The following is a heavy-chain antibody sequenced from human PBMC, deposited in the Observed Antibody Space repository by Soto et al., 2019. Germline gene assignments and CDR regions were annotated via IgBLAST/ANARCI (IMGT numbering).Heavy chain of an antibody. Sequence: SETLCLTCAVSGGSFRGYFWSWIRQSPDKGLEWIGEINDSGNTYYNPSFKSRLTISVDTSRSQISLRMTSVTAADSAVYYCQGGDFWGQGTRVTVSS. CDR2: INDSGNT. J-gene: IGHJ4*02. D-gene: IGHD3-16*01. CDR1: GGSFRGYF. CDR3: QGGDF. V-gene: IGHV4-34*01.